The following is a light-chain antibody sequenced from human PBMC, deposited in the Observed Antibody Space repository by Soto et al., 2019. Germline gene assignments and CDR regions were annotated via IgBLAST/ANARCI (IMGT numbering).Light chain of an antibody. CDR2: LGS. CDR3: MQALQTPS. J-gene: IGKJ4*01. Sequence: ESVMTQSPLSLSVTPGEPASISCRSSQSLLHSNGYNYLDWYLQKPGQSPQLLIYLGSFRAAGVPDRFSGSGSGTDFTLKIRRVEAADVGVYYCMQALQTPSFGGGTRVEIK. V-gene: IGKV2-28*01. CDR1: QSLLHSNGYNY.